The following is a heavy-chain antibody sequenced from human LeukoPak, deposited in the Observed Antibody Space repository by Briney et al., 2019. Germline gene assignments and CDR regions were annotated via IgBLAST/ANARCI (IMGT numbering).Heavy chain of an antibody. V-gene: IGHV1-8*01. CDR1: GYTFTSYD. D-gene: IGHD6-13*01. CDR3: ARGGIAAAGGYMDV. Sequence: ASVKVSCKASGYTFTSYDINWVRQATGQGLEWMGWMNPNSGNTGYAQKFQGRVTMTRNTSISTAYMELSSPRSEDTAVYYCARGGIAAAGGYMDVWGKGTTVTVSS. CDR2: MNPNSGNT. J-gene: IGHJ6*03.